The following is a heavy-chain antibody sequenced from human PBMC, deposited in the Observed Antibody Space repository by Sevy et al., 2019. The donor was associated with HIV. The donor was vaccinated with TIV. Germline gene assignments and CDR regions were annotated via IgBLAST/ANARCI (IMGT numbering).Heavy chain of an antibody. CDR1: GFTFSPYW. Sequence: GGSLRLSCAASGFTFSPYWMTWVRQAPGKGLEWVANIRPDGSDKYYVDAVKGRFTISSDNAKNSLYLQMNSLGADDTAMYYWARGGGLDCWGQGALVTVSS. CDR2: IRPDGSDK. V-gene: IGHV3-7*01. CDR3: ARGGGLDC. J-gene: IGHJ4*02. D-gene: IGHD3-16*01.